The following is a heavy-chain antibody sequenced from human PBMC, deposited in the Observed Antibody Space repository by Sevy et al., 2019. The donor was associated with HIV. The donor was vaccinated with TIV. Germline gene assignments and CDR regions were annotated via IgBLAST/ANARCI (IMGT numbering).Heavy chain of an antibody. CDR3: AGDSQNIVVVPAATINYYYSYYMDV. CDR1: GFTFSSYW. CDR2: IKQDGSER. Sequence: GGSLRLSCAASGFTFSSYWMSWVRQAPGKGLEWVANIKQDGSERYYEDSVKGRFTISRDNTKNSLYLQMNSLRDEDTAVYYCAGDSQNIVVVPAATINYYYSYYMDVWGKGTTVTVSS. V-gene: IGHV3-7*01. J-gene: IGHJ6*03. D-gene: IGHD2-2*01.